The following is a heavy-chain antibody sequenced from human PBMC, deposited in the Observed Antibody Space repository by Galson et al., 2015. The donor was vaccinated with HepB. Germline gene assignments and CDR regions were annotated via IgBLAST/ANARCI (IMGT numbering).Heavy chain of an antibody. D-gene: IGHD2-15*01. Sequence: SLRLSCAASGFTFSNYVMSWVRQAPGKGLEWVSAISGSGGTTYYPDSVKGRFTISRDNSKNTLYLQMNSLRAEDTAVYYCAKDSYDHCSGDSCYRPHHWYFDLWGRGTLVTVSS. CDR2: ISGSGGTT. V-gene: IGHV3-23*01. CDR1: GFTFSNYV. CDR3: AKDSYDHCSGDSCYRPHHWYFDL. J-gene: IGHJ2*01.